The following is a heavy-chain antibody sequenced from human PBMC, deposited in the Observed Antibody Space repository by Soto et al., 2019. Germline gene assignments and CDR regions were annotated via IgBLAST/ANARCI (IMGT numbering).Heavy chain of an antibody. J-gene: IGHJ4*02. V-gene: IGHV4-61*01. CDR3: ARDFAYFDS. CDR2: VYHTGRT. CDR1: GGSFKSGSYS. D-gene: IGHD3-3*01. Sequence: QVQLQESGPGRVKPSETLSLTCTVSGGSFKSGSYSWSWIRQPPGKGLEWIGYVYHTGRTSYNPSLKSRVSISMDTSKNQFSLNLDSVTAADTAVYFCARDFAYFDSWGQGTLVTVSS.